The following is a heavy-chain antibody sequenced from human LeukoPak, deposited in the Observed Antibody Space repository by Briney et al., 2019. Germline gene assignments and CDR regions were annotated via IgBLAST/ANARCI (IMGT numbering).Heavy chain of an antibody. CDR2: ISSSSSYI. CDR1: GFTFSSYS. CDR3: ARDGQDIVVVPAANESYYFDY. J-gene: IGHJ4*02. V-gene: IGHV3-21*01. Sequence: GGSLRLSCAASGFTFSSYSMNWVRQAPGKGLEWVSSISSSSSYIYYADSVKGRFTISRDNAKNSPYLQMNSLRAEDTAVYYCARDGQDIVVVPAANESYYFDYWGQGTLVTVSS. D-gene: IGHD2-2*01.